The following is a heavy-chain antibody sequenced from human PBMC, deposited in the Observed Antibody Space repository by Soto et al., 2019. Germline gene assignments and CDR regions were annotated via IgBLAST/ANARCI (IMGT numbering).Heavy chain of an antibody. CDR3: AIPGVFGFYDLGS. Sequence: SETLSLTCAVYDGSFSDYYWSWIRQPPGKGLEWIGEINRSGSTNYNPSLKSRVTMSVDTSKNQFSLKLSSVTAADTAVYYCAIPGVFGFYDLGSWGQGTLVTVSS. CDR1: DGSFSDYY. D-gene: IGHD3-3*01. J-gene: IGHJ4*02. V-gene: IGHV4-34*01. CDR2: INRSGST.